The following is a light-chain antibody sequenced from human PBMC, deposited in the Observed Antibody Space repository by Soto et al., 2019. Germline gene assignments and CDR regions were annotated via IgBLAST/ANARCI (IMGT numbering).Light chain of an antibody. J-gene: IGLJ3*02. CDR3: CSYASGATPGV. V-gene: IGLV2-23*01. Sequence: QSALTQPAAVSGSPGQSITISCTGTSDDVGGYDFVSWYQHHPGKAPKLLIYEATKRPSGVSSRFSGSKSGNTASLTISGLQAADEADYHCCSYASGATPGVFGGGTKLTVL. CDR1: SDDVGGYDF. CDR2: EAT.